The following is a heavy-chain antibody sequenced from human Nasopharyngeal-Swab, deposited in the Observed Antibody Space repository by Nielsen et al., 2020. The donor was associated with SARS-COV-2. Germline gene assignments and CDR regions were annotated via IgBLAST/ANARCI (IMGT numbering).Heavy chain of an antibody. CDR1: RFTFSSYA. CDR2: IYSGGST. D-gene: IGHD2-8*01. V-gene: IGHV3-53*01. Sequence: GESLKISCIASRFTFSSYAMAWVRQAPGKGLEWVSVIYSGGSTYYADSVKGRFTISRDNSKNTLYLQMNSLRAEDTAVYYCAQNGLTYYYGMDVWGQGTTVTVSS. J-gene: IGHJ6*02. CDR3: AQNGLTYYYGMDV.